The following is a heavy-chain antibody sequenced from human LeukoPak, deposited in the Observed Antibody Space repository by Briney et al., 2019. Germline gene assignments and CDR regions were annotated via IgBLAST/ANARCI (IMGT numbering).Heavy chain of an antibody. J-gene: IGHJ4*02. V-gene: IGHV1-2*02. CDR3: ASSQVGATLRD. CDR1: GYTFTDSY. Sequence: ASVKVSCKASGYTFTDSYIHWLRQAPGQGLEWMGWIFPKSGAANYAQKFQVRVTMTRDTSISTAYMELSRLRYDDMAVYYCASSQVGATLRDWGQGALVTVSS. CDR2: IFPKSGAA. D-gene: IGHD1-26*01.